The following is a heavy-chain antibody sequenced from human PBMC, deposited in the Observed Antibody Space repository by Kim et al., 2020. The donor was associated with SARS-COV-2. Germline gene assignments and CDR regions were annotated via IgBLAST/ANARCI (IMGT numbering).Heavy chain of an antibody. CDR2: ITASGSVV. CDR3: VRVPNSFADFDF. CDR1: GFTFRVSY. D-gene: IGHD1-26*01. J-gene: IGHJ4*01. Sequence: GGSLRLSCVASGFTFRVSYMSWVRQAPGKGLEWVSYITASGSVVFYADSVKGRFTISRDNTKNSIYLQMNSLRVDDTAIYYCVRVPNSFADFDFWGHGTLVTVSS. V-gene: IGHV3-11*04.